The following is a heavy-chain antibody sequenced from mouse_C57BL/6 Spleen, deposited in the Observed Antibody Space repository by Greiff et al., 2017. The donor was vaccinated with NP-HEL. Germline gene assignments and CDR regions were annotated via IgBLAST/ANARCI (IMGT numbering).Heavy chain of an antibody. CDR2: IDPSDSET. Sequence: QVQLQQPGAELVRPGSSVKLSCKASGYTFTSYWMHWVKQRPIQGLEWIGNIDPSDSETHYNQKFQDKATLTVDKSSSTAYMQLSSLTSEDSAVYYCARRHYYGADYWGQGTTLTVSS. CDR1: GYTFTSYW. D-gene: IGHD1-2*01. J-gene: IGHJ2*01. CDR3: ARRHYYGADY. V-gene: IGHV1-52*01.